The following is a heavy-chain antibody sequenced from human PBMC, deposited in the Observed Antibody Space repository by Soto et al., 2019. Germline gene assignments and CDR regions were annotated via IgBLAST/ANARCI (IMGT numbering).Heavy chain of an antibody. Sequence: QVQLVESGGGVVQPGRSLRLSCAASGFTFSSSGMHWVRQAPGKGLEWVAVLWYDGSNKYYADSVKGRFTISRDNSKNTLYLQMNSLRAEDTAVYYCAREAVNYYGMDVWGQGTTVTVSS. V-gene: IGHV3-33*01. CDR1: GFTFSSSG. D-gene: IGHD4-17*01. J-gene: IGHJ6*02. CDR3: AREAVNYYGMDV. CDR2: LWYDGSNK.